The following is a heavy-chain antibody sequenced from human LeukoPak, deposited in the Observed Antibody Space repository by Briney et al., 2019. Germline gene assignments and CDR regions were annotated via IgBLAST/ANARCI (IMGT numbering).Heavy chain of an antibody. Sequence: GASVKVSCKASGGTFSSYTISWVRQAPGQGLEWMGRIIPILGIANYAQKFQGRVTITADKSTSTAYMGLSSLRSEDTAVYYCATTPPRRATPSSRFDPWGQGTLVTVSS. CDR2: IIPILGIA. CDR1: GGTFSSYT. J-gene: IGHJ5*02. CDR3: ATTPPRRATPSSRFDP. V-gene: IGHV1-69*02.